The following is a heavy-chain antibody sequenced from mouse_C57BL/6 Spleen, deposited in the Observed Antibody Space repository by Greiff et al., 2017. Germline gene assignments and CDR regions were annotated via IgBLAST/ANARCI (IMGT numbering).Heavy chain of an antibody. CDR3: ASYGNYGMDY. J-gene: IGHJ4*01. CDR1: GYSITSGYD. Sequence: EVKLQESGPGMVKPSQSLSLTCTVTGYSITSGYDWHWIRHFPGNKLEWMGYISYSGSTNYNPSLKSRIAITHDTSKNHFFLKLNSVTTEDTATYYCASYGNYGMDYWGQGTSVTVSS. CDR2: ISYSGST. D-gene: IGHD2-1*01. V-gene: IGHV3-1*01.